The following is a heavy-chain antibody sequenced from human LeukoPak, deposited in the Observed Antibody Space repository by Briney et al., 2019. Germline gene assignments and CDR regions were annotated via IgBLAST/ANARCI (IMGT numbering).Heavy chain of an antibody. D-gene: IGHD1-26*01. J-gene: IGHJ4*02. CDR3: ARHEGSGSYYSY. Sequence: GESLKISCKGSGYSFTTYWIAWVRQMPGRGLGWLGTSSPDDSEIRYSPSFRGQVTISADKSISTAYLQWSRLKASDTAIYYCARHEGSGSYYSYWGQGTLVTVSS. CDR2: SSPDDSEI. CDR1: GYSFTTYW. V-gene: IGHV5-51*01.